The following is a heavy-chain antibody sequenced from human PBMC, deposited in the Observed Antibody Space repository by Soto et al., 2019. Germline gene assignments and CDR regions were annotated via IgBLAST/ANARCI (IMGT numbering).Heavy chain of an antibody. CDR2: IYHSGST. J-gene: IGHJ5*02. CDR3: ASRPSGSGFDP. V-gene: IGHV4-30-2*01. CDR1: GGPISSGGYS. D-gene: IGHD1-26*01. Sequence: QLQLQESGSGLVKPSQTLSLTCAVSGGPISSGGYSWSWIRQPPGKGLECIGYIYHSGSTYYNPSLKSRVTISVDRSKNQFSLKLSSVTAADTAVYYCASRPSGSGFDPWGQGTLVTVSS.